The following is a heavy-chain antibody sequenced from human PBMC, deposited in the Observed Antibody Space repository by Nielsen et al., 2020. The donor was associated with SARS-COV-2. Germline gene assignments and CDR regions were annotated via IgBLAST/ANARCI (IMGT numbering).Heavy chain of an antibody. CDR2: IWPGDSDT. CDR1: GYSFTIYW. V-gene: IGHV5-51*01. CDR3: ARSLAAPRSDYMDV. J-gene: IGHJ6*03. D-gene: IGHD6-6*01. Sequence: GESLKISCKGSGYSFTIYWIGWVRQMPGKGLEWMGIIWPGDSDTKYSPSFQGQVTISADKSISTAYLQWSSLKASDTAMYYCARSLAAPRSDYMDVWGKGTTVTVSS.